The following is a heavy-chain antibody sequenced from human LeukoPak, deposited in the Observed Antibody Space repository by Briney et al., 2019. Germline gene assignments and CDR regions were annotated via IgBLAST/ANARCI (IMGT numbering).Heavy chain of an antibody. J-gene: IGHJ6*04. CDR2: ISYDGSNK. CDR1: GFTFSSYG. V-gene: IGHV3-30*18. D-gene: IGHD6-19*01. Sequence: PGGSLRLSCAASGFTFSSYGMHWVRQAPGKGLEWVAVISYDGSNKYYADSVKGRFTISRDNSKNTLYLQMNSLRAEDTAVYYCAKDRDEGWLYYYYYGMDVWGKGTTVIVSS. CDR3: AKDRDEGWLYYYYYGMDV.